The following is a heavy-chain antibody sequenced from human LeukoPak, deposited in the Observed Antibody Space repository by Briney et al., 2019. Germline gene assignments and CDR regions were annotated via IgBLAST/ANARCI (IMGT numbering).Heavy chain of an antibody. J-gene: IGHJ4*02. V-gene: IGHV3-23*01. Sequence: PGGSLRLSCAASGFTSTSYSMNWVRQAPGKGLEWVSTISGGGGSTYYADSVKGRFTISRDNAKNSLYLQMNSLRAEDTAIYYCARVGYIDEGIDYWGQGTLVTVSS. D-gene: IGHD5-24*01. CDR2: ISGGGGST. CDR1: GFTSTSYS. CDR3: ARVGYIDEGIDY.